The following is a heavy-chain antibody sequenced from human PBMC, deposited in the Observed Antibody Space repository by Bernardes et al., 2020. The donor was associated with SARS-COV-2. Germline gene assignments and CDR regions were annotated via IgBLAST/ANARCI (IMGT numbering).Heavy chain of an antibody. Sequence: GGSLRLSCAASGFTFSNYWMHWVRQVPGKGLVWVSRISGEGTGITYADSVKGRFTISRDNAKNTLYLQMNSLRVEDTGVYYCAGTSTTCCDYWGQGTLVAVSS. CDR3: AGTSTTCCDY. CDR1: GFTFSNYW. D-gene: IGHD2-2*01. CDR2: ISGEGTGI. J-gene: IGHJ4*02. V-gene: IGHV3-74*01.